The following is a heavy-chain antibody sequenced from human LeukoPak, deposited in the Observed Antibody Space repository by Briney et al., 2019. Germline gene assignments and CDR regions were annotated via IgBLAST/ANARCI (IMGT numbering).Heavy chain of an antibody. CDR3: ARDGYGGYDFWSGLRPYYFDY. D-gene: IGHD3-3*01. J-gene: IGHJ4*02. Sequence: GGSLRLSCAASGFTFSSYAMHWVRQAPGKGLEWVAVISYDGSNKYYADPVKGRFTISRDNSKNTLYLQMNSLRAEDTAVYYCARDGYGGYDFWSGLRPYYFDYWGQGTLVTVSS. CDR1: GFTFSSYA. CDR2: ISYDGSNK. V-gene: IGHV3-30-3*01.